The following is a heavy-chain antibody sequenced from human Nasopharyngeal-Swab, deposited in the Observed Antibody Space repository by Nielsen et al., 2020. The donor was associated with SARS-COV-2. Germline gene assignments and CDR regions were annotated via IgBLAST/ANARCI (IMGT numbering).Heavy chain of an antibody. CDR3: ARHPAGGTTTVDGMDV. D-gene: IGHD2/OR15-2a*01. CDR1: GYSFTSYW. V-gene: IGHV5-51*01. CDR2: IYPGDSDT. J-gene: IGHJ6*02. Sequence: GESLKISCKGSGYSFTSYWIGWVRQMPGKGLEWMGIIYPGDSDTRYSPSFQGQVTISADKSISTAYLQWSSLKASDTAMYYCARHPAGGTTTVDGMDVWGQGTTVTVSS.